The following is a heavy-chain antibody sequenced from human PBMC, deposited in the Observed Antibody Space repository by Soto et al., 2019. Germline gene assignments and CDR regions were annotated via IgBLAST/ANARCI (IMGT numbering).Heavy chain of an antibody. CDR1: GGSISSYY. V-gene: IGHV4-59*01. CDR3: ARGPIYSYGGHGYFDY. D-gene: IGHD2-15*01. J-gene: IGHJ4*02. Sequence: SETLSLTCTVAGGSISSYYWSWIRQPPGKGLEWIGYIYYSGSTNYNPSLKSRVTISVDTSKNQFSLKLSSVTAADTAVYYCARGPIYSYGGHGYFDYWGQGTLVTVSS. CDR2: IYYSGST.